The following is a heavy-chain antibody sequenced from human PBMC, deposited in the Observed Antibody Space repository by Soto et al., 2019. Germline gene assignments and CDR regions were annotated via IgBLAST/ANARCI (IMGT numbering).Heavy chain of an antibody. Sequence: PGGSLRLSCAASGFTFNSYAMNWVRQAPGKGLEWVSYISTSSSYTYYADSVKGRFTISRDNAKNSLYLQMNSLRAEDTAVYYCARSSSFEMATMGYFDYWGQGTLVTVSS. CDR3: ARSSSFEMATMGYFDY. V-gene: IGHV3-21*04. D-gene: IGHD5-12*01. CDR1: GFTFNSYA. J-gene: IGHJ4*02. CDR2: ISTSSSYT.